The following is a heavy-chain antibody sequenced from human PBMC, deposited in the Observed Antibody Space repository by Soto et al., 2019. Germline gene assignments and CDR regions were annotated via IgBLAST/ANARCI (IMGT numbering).Heavy chain of an antibody. V-gene: IGHV4-39*01. D-gene: IGHD3-10*01. CDR1: GGSISSSSYY. CDR2: IYYSGST. CDR3: AHITMARAVDAFDI. Sequence: LSETLSLTCTVSGGSISSSSYYWGWIRQPPGKGLEWIGSIYYSGSTYYNPSLKSRVTISVDTSKNQFSLKLSSVTAADTAVYYCAHITMARAVDAFDIWGQGTMVSDSS. J-gene: IGHJ3*02.